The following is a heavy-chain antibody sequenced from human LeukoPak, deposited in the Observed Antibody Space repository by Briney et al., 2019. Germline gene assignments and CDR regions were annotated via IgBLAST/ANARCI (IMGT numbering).Heavy chain of an antibody. Sequence: GGSLRLSCAASGFTFSGYEMNWVRQAPGKGLEWVSYISSRGSSIFYADSVKGRFTISRDNAKNSLYLQMNIPRAEDTAVYYCARGPYGYWGQGTLVTVSS. CDR2: ISSRGSSI. V-gene: IGHV3-48*03. CDR1: GFTFSGYE. CDR3: ARGPYGY. D-gene: IGHD2-21*01. J-gene: IGHJ4*02.